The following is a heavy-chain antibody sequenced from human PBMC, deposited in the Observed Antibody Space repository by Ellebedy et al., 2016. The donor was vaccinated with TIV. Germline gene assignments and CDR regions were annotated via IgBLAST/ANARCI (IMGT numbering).Heavy chain of an antibody. J-gene: IGHJ5*02. Sequence: ASVKVSCKASGYTFTSYYMHWVRQAPGQGLEWMGIINPSGGSTSYAQKFQGRVTMTMDTSTSTVYMELSSLRSEDTAVYYCARVLRYFDWLLRSDNWFDPWGQGTLVTVSS. V-gene: IGHV1-46*01. D-gene: IGHD3-9*01. CDR1: GYTFTSYY. CDR2: INPSGGST. CDR3: ARVLRYFDWLLRSDNWFDP.